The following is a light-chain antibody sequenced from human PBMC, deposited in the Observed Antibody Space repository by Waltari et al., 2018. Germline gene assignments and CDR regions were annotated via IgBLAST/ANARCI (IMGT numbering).Light chain of an antibody. CDR2: DAS. J-gene: IGKJ1*01. CDR3: EKRSNWGWT. CDR1: QTVYNN. Sequence: ETKLTQSPATLSLSPGERATLSCRASQTVYNNLAWYQQKPGQAPRLLIYDASNRATGIPARFSGGGSGTAFTLTISSLEPEDFAVYYCEKRSNWGWTFGQGTKVEMK. V-gene: IGKV3-11*01.